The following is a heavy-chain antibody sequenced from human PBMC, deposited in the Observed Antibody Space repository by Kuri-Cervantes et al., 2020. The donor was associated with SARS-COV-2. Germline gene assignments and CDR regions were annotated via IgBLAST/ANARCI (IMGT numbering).Heavy chain of an antibody. CDR1: GGTFSSYA. V-gene: IGHV1-69*13. Sequence: SVKVSCKASGGTFSSYAISWVRQAPGQGLEWMGGIIPIFGTANYAQKFQGRVTITADESTSTAYMELSSLRSEDTAVYYCARGGWSTGDRGYYCYYMDVWGKGTTVTVSS. J-gene: IGHJ6*03. CDR3: ARGGWSTGDRGYYCYYMDV. D-gene: IGHD7-27*01. CDR2: IIPIFGTA.